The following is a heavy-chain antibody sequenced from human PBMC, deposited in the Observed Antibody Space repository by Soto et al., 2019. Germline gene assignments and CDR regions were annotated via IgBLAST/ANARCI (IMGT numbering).Heavy chain of an antibody. Sequence: ASVKVSCKASGYTFTSYYMHWVRQAPGQGLEWMGIINPSGGSTSYAQKFQGRVTMTRDMSTSTVYMELSSLRSEDTAVYYCARDWAQSSGWNNDAFDIWGQGTMVTVSS. V-gene: IGHV1-46*01. CDR1: GYTFTSYY. J-gene: IGHJ3*02. CDR2: INPSGGST. CDR3: ARDWAQSSGWNNDAFDI. D-gene: IGHD6-19*01.